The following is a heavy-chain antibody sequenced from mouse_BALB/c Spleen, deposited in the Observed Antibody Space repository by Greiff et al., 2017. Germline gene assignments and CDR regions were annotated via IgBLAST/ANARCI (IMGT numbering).Heavy chain of an antibody. V-gene: IGHV3-2*02. CDR1: GYSITSDYA. CDR2: ISYSGST. J-gene: IGHJ3*01. CDR3: ARYNRYYGFAY. D-gene: IGHD1-1*01. Sequence: DVQLQESGPGLVKPSQSLSLTCTVTGYSITSDYAWNWIRQFPGNKLEWMGYISYSGSTSYNPSLKSRISITRDTSKNQFFLQLNSVTTEDTATYYCARYNRYYGFAYWGQGTLVTVSA.